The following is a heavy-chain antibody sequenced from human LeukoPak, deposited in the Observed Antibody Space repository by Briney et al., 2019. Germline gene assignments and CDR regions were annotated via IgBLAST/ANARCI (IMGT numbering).Heavy chain of an antibody. CDR3: ATSDIVLMMYAPFDY. J-gene: IGHJ4*02. CDR1: GYTLTELS. CDR2: FDPEDGET. D-gene: IGHD2-8*01. Sequence: GASVKVSCKVSGYTLTELSMHWVRQAPGKGLEWMGGFDPEDGETIYAQKFQGRVTMTEDTSTDTAYMELSSLRSEDTAVYYCATSDIVLMMYAPFDYWGQGTLVTVSS. V-gene: IGHV1-24*01.